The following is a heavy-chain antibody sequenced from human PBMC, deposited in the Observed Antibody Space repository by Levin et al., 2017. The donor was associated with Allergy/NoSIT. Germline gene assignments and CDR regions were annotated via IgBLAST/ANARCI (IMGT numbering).Heavy chain of an antibody. J-gene: IGHJ6*02. V-gene: IGHV3-23*01. CDR2: VNGGGGNT. D-gene: IGHD3-16*01. Sequence: GGSLRLSCAASGFTFSNYVMNWVRQAPGKGLEWLSAVNGGGGNTYYADSVKGRFTISRDNSKNTLYLQMNSLRAEDTAVYYCAKPRASVTIRIGGDYYYYGMDVWGQGTAVTVSS. CDR3: AKPRASVTIRIGGDYYYYGMDV. CDR1: GFTFSNYV.